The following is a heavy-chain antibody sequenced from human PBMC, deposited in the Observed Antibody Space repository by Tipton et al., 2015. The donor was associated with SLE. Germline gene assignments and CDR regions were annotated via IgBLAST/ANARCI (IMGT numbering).Heavy chain of an antibody. CDR2: INHSGST. J-gene: IGHJ3*02. V-gene: IGHV4-34*01. CDR3: ARHEGMATSDAFDI. Sequence: GLVKPSETLSLICAVYGGSFSGYYWSWIRQPPGKGLEWIGEINHSGSTNYNPSLKSRVTISVDTSKNQFSLKLSSVTAADTAVYYCARHEGMATSDAFDIWGQGTMVTVSS. CDR1: GGSFSGYY. D-gene: IGHD5-24*01.